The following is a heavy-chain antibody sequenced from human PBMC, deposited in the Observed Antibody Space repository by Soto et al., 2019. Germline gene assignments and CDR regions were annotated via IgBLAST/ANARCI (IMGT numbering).Heavy chain of an antibody. CDR1: GFTFTSSA. CDR2: FVVGSGNT. Sequence: SVKVSCKASGFTFTSSAVQWVRQARGRRLEWIGWFVVGSGNTNYAQKFQERVTITRDMSTSTAYMELSSLRSEDTAVYYCAAGGGPSVYYGMDVWGQGTTVTVSS. V-gene: IGHV1-58*01. J-gene: IGHJ6*02. D-gene: IGHD2-15*01. CDR3: AAGGGPSVYYGMDV.